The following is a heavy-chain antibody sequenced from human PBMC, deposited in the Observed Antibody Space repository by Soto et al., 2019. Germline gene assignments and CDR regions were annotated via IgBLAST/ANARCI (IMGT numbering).Heavy chain of an antibody. CDR1: RFTFTTYA. Sequence: SCAASRFTFTTYAMNWVRQVPGKGLEWVSAISGSGGSTYYADSVKGRFTISRDNSKNTLYLQMNSLRAEDTAVYYCAKDSIYGGNSLGAFDIWGQGTMVTVSS. J-gene: IGHJ3*02. V-gene: IGHV3-23*01. CDR2: ISGSGGST. D-gene: IGHD2-21*02. CDR3: AKDSIYGGNSLGAFDI.